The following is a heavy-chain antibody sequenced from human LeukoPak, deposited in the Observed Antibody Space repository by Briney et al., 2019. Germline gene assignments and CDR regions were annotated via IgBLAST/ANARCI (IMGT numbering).Heavy chain of an antibody. Sequence: ASVKVSCKASGYTFTGHYIHLVRQAPGQGLEWMGWINSNSGGTYYAQKFQGRVTVTRDTSIGTAFLELNRLRSDDTAVYYCARGGDVHSATVRFQYWGQGSLVSVSS. D-gene: IGHD7-27*01. V-gene: IGHV1-2*02. CDR3: ARGGDVHSATVRFQY. CDR2: INSNSGGT. J-gene: IGHJ4*02. CDR1: GYTFTGHY.